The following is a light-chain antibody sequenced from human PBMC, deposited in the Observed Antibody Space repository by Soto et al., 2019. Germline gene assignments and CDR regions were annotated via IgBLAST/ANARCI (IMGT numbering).Light chain of an antibody. J-gene: IGKJ1*01. CDR1: QSISSW. V-gene: IGKV1-5*01. Sequence: DIQMTQSPSTLSASVGDRVTITCRASQSISSWLAWYQQKPGKAPKLLIYDASSLESGVPSRFSGSGFGTEFTLTISSLQPDDFATYYCQQDNSYSWTFGLRMKVDI. CDR2: DAS. CDR3: QQDNSYSWT.